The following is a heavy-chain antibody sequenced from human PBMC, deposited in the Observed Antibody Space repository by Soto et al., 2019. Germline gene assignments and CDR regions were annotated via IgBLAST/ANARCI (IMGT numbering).Heavy chain of an antibody. CDR3: AKDLRVALDY. Sequence: GGSLRLSCAASGFTFSSYGMHWVRQAPGKGLKWVAVISYDGSNKYYADSVKGRFTISRDNSKNTLYLQMNSLRAEDTAVYYCAKDLRVALDYWGQGTLVTVSS. V-gene: IGHV3-30*18. CDR2: ISYDGSNK. D-gene: IGHD3-10*01. CDR1: GFTFSSYG. J-gene: IGHJ4*02.